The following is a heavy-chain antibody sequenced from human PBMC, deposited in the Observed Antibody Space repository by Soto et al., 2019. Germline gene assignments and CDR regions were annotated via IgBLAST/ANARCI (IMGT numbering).Heavy chain of an antibody. CDR2: MNPNSGNT. CDR3: ARDASGWYELDY. J-gene: IGHJ4*02. D-gene: IGHD6-19*01. CDR1: GYTCPSYD. V-gene: IGHV1-8*01. Sequence: QVQLVQSGAEVKKPGASVKVSCKASGYTCPSYDINWVRQATGQGLEWMGWMNPNSGNTGYAQKFQGRVTMTRNTSISTAYMELSSLRSEDTAVYYCARDASGWYELDYWGQGILVTVSS.